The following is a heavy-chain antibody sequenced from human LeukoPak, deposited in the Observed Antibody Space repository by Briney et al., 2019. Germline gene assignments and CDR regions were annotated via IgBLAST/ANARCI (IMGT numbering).Heavy chain of an antibody. CDR3: ARDMIAVRPNWFDP. CDR1: VYSFTTYG. J-gene: IGHJ5*02. Sequence: ASVKVSCKASVYSFTTYGISWVRQAPGQGLEWMGWISAYNGYTNYAQKLQGRVTMTTDTSTSTAYMELRSLRSDDTAVYYCARDMIAVRPNWFDPWGQGTLVTASS. D-gene: IGHD6-6*01. V-gene: IGHV1-18*01. CDR2: ISAYNGYT.